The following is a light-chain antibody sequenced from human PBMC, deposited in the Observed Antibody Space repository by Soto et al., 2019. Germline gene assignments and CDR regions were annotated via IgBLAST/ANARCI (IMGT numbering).Light chain of an antibody. J-gene: IGKJ1*01. CDR3: QQYDNWPRT. V-gene: IGKV3-15*01. Sequence: ETVLTQSPDTLSVSPGEGASLSCRANQSVGSKLAWFQQKVGQAPRLLIFGASTRATGVPTRFSGSGSATEFTLTISSPQSEDFPVYYCQQYDNWPRTFGQGTKVETK. CDR2: GAS. CDR1: QSVGSK.